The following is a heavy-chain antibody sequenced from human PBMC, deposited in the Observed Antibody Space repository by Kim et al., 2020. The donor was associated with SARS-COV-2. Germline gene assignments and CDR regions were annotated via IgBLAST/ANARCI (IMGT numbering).Heavy chain of an antibody. Sequence: GGSLRLSCAASGFTFDDRAMYWVRQAPGKGLEWVASISWNSRTIGYADSVRGRFIISRDNAKNSLYLQMNSLRVEDTALYYCAKDIAGAGPGYYYYGMDVWGQGTTVTVSS. J-gene: IGHJ6*02. CDR2: ISWNSRTI. CDR1: GFTFDDRA. CDR3: AKDIAGAGPGYYYYGMDV. D-gene: IGHD6-13*01. V-gene: IGHV3-9*01.